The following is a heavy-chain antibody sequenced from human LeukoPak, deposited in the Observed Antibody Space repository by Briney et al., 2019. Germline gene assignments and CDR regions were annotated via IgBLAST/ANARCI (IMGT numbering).Heavy chain of an antibody. CDR2: IGIDSGNT. Sequence: GGSLRLSCTASGFPFIEYSLNWVRQAPGKGLEWISYIGIDSGNTKYADSVRGRFTISADKAKNSLYLQMNSLRVEDTAVYYCARDHNYAFDNWGQGTLVSVAS. CDR3: ARDHNYAFDN. D-gene: IGHD1-1*01. CDR1: GFPFIEYS. J-gene: IGHJ4*02. V-gene: IGHV3-48*01.